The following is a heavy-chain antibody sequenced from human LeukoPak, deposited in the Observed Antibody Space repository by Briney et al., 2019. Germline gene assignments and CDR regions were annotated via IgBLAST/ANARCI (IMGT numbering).Heavy chain of an antibody. Sequence: GASVKVSCKASGYTFTSCGNSWGRRAPGQGLEWMGWISAYNGNTNYAQKLKGRVTMTTDTSTSTAYTELRRMRCAVTAVYSCAKSGALCLDDFDIWVQGTMVTVSS. CDR2: ISAYNGNT. V-gene: IGHV1-18*01. CDR3: AKSGALCLDDFDI. D-gene: IGHD3-16*01. CDR1: GYTFTSCG. J-gene: IGHJ3*02.